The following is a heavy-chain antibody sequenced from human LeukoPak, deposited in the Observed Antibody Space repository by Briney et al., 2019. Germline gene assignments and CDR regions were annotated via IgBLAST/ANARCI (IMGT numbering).Heavy chain of an antibody. J-gene: IGHJ4*02. CDR2: ISGSGGST. CDR1: GFTFSSYG. V-gene: IGHV3-23*01. CDR3: AKVGRWFGELPLYYFDY. Sequence: PGGSLRLSCAASGFTFSSYGMSWVRQAPGKGLEWVSAISGSGGSTYYADSVKGRFTISRDNSKNTLYLQMNSLRAEDTAVYYCAKVGRWFGELPLYYFDYWGQGTLVTVPS. D-gene: IGHD3-10*01.